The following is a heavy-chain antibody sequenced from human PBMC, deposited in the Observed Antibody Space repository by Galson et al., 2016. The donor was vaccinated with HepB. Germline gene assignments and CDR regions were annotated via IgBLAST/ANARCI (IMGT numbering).Heavy chain of an antibody. CDR3: ARSKYYDILTGIPECYFDY. V-gene: IGHV4-61*01. CDR1: GDSVSSDRYH. D-gene: IGHD3-9*01. CDR2: IYYSGST. J-gene: IGHJ4*02. Sequence: ETLSLTCTVSGDSVSSDRYHWSWIRQPPGKELEWIGYIYYSGSTNYNPSLKSRVTISVDTSKNQFSLNLTSVTAADTAVYYCARSKYYDILTGIPECYFDYWGQGTLVTVSS.